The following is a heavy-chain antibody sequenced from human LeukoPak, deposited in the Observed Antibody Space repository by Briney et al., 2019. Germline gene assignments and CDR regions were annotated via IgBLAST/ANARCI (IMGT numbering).Heavy chain of an antibody. Sequence: SETLSLTCAVSGGSISSSNWWSWVRQPPGKGLEWIGEIYHSGSTNYNPSLKSRVTISVDKSKNQFSLKLNSVTAADTAVYYCARDLYDSSGYYSGGAFDIWGQGTMVTVSS. J-gene: IGHJ3*02. CDR2: IYHSGST. CDR1: GGSISSSNW. CDR3: ARDLYDSSGYYSGGAFDI. V-gene: IGHV4-4*02. D-gene: IGHD3-22*01.